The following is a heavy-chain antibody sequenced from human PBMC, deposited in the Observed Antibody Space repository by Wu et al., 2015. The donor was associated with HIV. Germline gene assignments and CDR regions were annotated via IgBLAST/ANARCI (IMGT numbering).Heavy chain of an antibody. CDR3: ARHYWGSSFTGDWFDP. D-gene: IGHD7-27*01. CDR2: IIPIFDTA. CDR1: GGTFSSYA. J-gene: IGHJ5*02. V-gene: IGHV1-69*13. Sequence: QVQLVQSGAEVKKPGSSVKVSCKASGGTFSSYAISWVRQAPGQGLEWMGRIIPIFDTANYAQKFQGRVTITADESTSTAYMELSSLRSEDTAVYYCARHYWGSSFTGDWFDPWGQGTLVTVSS.